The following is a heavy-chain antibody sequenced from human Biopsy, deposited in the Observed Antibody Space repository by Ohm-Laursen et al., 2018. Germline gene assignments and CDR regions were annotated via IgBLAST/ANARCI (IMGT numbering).Heavy chain of an antibody. D-gene: IGHD4-23*01. CDR2: ISWNSGSI. Sequence: SLRLSCAASGFKFDDYGMNWVRQVPGKGLEWVSRISWNSGSIGYVDSVKGRFTTSRDNAQNTLYLQMNSLRADDTAVYYCARDWGGDYGGNIDYYYFYGMDVWGQGTTVTVSS. J-gene: IGHJ6*02. CDR3: ARDWGGDYGGNIDYYYFYGMDV. CDR1: GFKFDDYG. V-gene: IGHV3-9*01.